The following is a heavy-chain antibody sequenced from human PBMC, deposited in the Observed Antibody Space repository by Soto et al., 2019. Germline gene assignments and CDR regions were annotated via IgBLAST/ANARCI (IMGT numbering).Heavy chain of an antibody. Sequence: EVQLLESGGGLVQPGGSLRLSCAASGFTFSSHVMSWVRQAPGRGLEWVAAASARNTNTYYADSVKGRFSISRDNSKSTVYLQLDSLRVEDTDVYHCAKDVTSHGPRGYSSSWYGWFDPWGQGTLVVVSS. D-gene: IGHD6-13*01. CDR3: AKDVTSHGPRGYSSSWYGWFDP. J-gene: IGHJ5*02. V-gene: IGHV3-23*01. CDR2: ASARNTNT. CDR1: GFTFSSHV.